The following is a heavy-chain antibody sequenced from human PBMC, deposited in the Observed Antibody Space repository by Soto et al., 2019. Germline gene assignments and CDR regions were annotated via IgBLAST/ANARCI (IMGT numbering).Heavy chain of an antibody. Sequence: QVQLVESGGGVVQPGRSLRLSCAASGFTFSSYGIHWVRQAPGKGLEWVAVISYDGSNRYYADSVKGRITISRDKSKNTLYIQMNSLRAEDTAVYYCAKGGYYDSSGYLGWLDYWGQGTLVTVSS. CDR3: AKGGYYDSSGYLGWLDY. CDR1: GFTFSSYG. J-gene: IGHJ4*02. D-gene: IGHD3-22*01. V-gene: IGHV3-30*18. CDR2: ISYDGSNR.